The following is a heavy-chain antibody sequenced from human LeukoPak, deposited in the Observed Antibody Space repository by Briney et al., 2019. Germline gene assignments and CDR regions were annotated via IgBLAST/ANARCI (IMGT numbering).Heavy chain of an antibody. V-gene: IGHV4-4*07. CDR2: IYGSGIT. CDR3: ARLKFYDSTGYSPGYYMCF. CDR1: GGSIISNY. D-gene: IGHD3-22*01. Sequence: SETLSLTRTVSGGSIISNYWSWIRQSAGTGLEWIGRIYGSGITDYNPSLKSRVTMSLDTSRKQFSLRLTSVTAADTAVYYCARLKFYDSTGYSPGYYMCFWGKATTVSFFS. J-gene: IGHJ6*03.